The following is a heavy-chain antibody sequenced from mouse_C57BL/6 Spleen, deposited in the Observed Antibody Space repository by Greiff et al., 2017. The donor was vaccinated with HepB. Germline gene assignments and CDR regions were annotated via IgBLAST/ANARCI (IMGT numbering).Heavy chain of an antibody. CDR2: IHPNSGST. D-gene: IGHD2-1*01. Sequence: QVQLQQPGAELVKPGASVKLSCKASDYTFTSYWMHWVKQRPGQGLEWIGMIHPNSGSTNYNEKFKSKATLTVDKSSSTAYMQLSSLTSEDSAVYYCARSHYGNYDTMDYWGQGTSVTVSS. CDR3: ARSHYGNYDTMDY. J-gene: IGHJ4*01. V-gene: IGHV1-64*01. CDR1: DYTFTSYW.